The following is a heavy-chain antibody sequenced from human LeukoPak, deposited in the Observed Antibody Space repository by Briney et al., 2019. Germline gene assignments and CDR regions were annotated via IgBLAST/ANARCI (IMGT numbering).Heavy chain of an antibody. J-gene: IGHJ4*02. D-gene: IGHD1-26*01. CDR3: ATESSGALDY. Sequence: GGSLRLSCATSGFSFSTTSLNWVRQAPGKGLQYVSSIDTTSYTYYADSVKGRFTISRDNAKNALYLQMNSLRAEDTSVYYCATESSGALDYWGQGTLVTVSS. CDR2: IDTTSYT. V-gene: IGHV3-21*03. CDR1: GFSFSTTS.